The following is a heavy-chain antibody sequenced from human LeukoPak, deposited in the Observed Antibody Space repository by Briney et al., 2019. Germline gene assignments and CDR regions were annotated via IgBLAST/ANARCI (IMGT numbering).Heavy chain of an antibody. CDR2: ISSSSSYI. J-gene: IGHJ4*02. CDR3: ARDQSTHGSGGYYDY. Sequence: GGSLGLSCAASGFTFSSYSMNWVRQAPGKGLEWVSSISSSSSYIYYADSVKGRFTISRDNAKNSLYLQMNSLRAEDTAVYYCARDQSTHGSGGYYDYWGQGTLVTVSS. D-gene: IGHD3-10*01. CDR1: GFTFSSYS. V-gene: IGHV3-21*01.